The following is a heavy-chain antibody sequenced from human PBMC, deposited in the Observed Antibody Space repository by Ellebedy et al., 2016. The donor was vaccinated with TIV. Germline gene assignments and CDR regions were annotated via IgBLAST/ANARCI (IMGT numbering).Heavy chain of an antibody. J-gene: IGHJ4*02. CDR1: GFTFSSYW. CDR3: VKAWGD. CDR2: INSDGSST. Sequence: GESLKISCAASGFTFSSYWMHWVRQPPGKGLVWVPRINSDGSSTTYADSVKGRFIISRDNSKNTLYLQMSSLRLEGTAVYYCVKAWGDWGQGTLVTVSS. D-gene: IGHD3-16*01. V-gene: IGHV3-74*01.